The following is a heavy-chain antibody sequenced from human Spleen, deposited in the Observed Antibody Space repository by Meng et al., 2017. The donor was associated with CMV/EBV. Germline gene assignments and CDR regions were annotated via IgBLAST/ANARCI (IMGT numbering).Heavy chain of an antibody. CDR2: IIPIYRSK. V-gene: IGHV1-69*05. Sequence: ISWVRQAPGQGLEWAGGIIPIYRSKNYAQKFQDRVTITTDESTNTVYMEVNSLRSDDTAVYYCARGNAVSPSAIRPQAYYYFGMDVWGPGTTVTVSS. CDR3: ARGNAVSPSAIRPQAYYYFGMDV. D-gene: IGHD2-2*02. J-gene: IGHJ6*02.